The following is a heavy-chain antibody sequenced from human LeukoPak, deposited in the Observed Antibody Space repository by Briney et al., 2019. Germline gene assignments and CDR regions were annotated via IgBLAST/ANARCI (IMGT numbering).Heavy chain of an antibody. Sequence: SVKVSCKASGGTFISYAISWVRQAPGQGLEWMGGIIPIFGTANYAQKFQGRVTITTDESTSTAYMELSSLRSEDTAVYYCARFDSSGWPYFDYWGQGTLVTVSS. D-gene: IGHD6-19*01. CDR1: GGTFISYA. J-gene: IGHJ4*02. V-gene: IGHV1-69*05. CDR2: IIPIFGTA. CDR3: ARFDSSGWPYFDY.